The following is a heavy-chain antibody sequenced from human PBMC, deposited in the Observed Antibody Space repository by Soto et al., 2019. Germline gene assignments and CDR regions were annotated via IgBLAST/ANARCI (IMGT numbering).Heavy chain of an antibody. Sequence: QVQLVQSGPEMKKPGASVKLSCKASGYTFTTYSMHWVRQAPGQSLEWMGWIHAGNGNTEHSQKFQGRVTITRDASASTAYLEVGSLRSEDTAVYYCARAACSSTSCYNYYAYGMDVWGQATAVTVS. D-gene: IGHD2-2*01. CDR2: IHAGNGNT. CDR3: ARAACSSTSCYNYYAYGMDV. J-gene: IGHJ6*02. V-gene: IGHV1-3*01. CDR1: GYTFTTYS.